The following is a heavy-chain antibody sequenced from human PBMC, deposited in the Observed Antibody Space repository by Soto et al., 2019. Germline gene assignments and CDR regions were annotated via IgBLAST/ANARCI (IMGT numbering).Heavy chain of an antibody. CDR2: ISYDGSNK. CDR1: GFTFSKIA. V-gene: IGHV3-30-3*01. CDR3: ARDKMTTDYFDY. D-gene: IGHD4-4*01. J-gene: IGHJ4*02. Sequence: QVQLVESGGGVVQPGRSLRLSCAASGFTFSKIAMHWVRQAPGKGLEWVALISYDGSNKYYADSVKGRFTISRDNSKNMLYLQINSLRAEDTAVYYCARDKMTTDYFDYWGQGTLVIVSS.